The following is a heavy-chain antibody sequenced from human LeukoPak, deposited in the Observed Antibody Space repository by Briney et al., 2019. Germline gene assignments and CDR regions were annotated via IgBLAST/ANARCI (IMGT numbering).Heavy chain of an antibody. Sequence: ASVKVSCKACGYIFSHFYMHWVRPAPGQGLEWMGIINPSGDSTNYAQKFQGRVTMTRDTSTNTLYMELSSLRSEDTAVYYCASARRQEGPFPCWGQGALVTVSS. D-gene: IGHD3-3*02. V-gene: IGHV1-46*01. CDR1: GYIFSHFY. J-gene: IGHJ4*02. CDR2: INPSGDST. CDR3: ASARRQEGPFPC.